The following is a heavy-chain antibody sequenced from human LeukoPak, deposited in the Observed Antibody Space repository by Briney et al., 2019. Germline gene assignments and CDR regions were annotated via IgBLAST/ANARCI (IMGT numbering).Heavy chain of an antibody. J-gene: IGHJ3*02. D-gene: IGHD3-10*01. CDR2: ISGSGGST. CDR1: GFTFSSYA. V-gene: IGHV3-23*01. Sequence: PGGSLRLSCAASGFTFSSYAMSWVRQAPGKGLDWVSAISGSGGSTYYADSVKGRFTISRDNSQNTLYLQMNSLRAEDTAVYYCAKDPGDTYYYGSGGDAFDIWGQGTMVTVSS. CDR3: AKDPGDTYYYGSGGDAFDI.